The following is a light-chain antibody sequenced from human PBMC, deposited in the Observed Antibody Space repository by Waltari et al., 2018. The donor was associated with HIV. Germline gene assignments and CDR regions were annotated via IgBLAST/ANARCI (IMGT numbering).Light chain of an antibody. Sequence: QSALTQPASVYGSPGQSITISCTGTISDVGPYNLVSWYQQHPGKAPKLMIFELTKRPSGISDRFSGSRSGNTASLTISGLQAEDEGDYYCCSYTGTGVVFGGGTKLTVL. CDR3: CSYTGTGVV. J-gene: IGLJ2*01. CDR1: ISDVGPYNL. CDR2: ELT. V-gene: IGLV2-23*02.